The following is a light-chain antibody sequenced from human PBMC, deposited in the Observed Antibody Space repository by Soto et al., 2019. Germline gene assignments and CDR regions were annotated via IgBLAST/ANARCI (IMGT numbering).Light chain of an antibody. CDR2: KDS. CDR3: QSADSSGTWV. Sequence: SSELTQPPSVSVSPGQTARITCSGDALPKQYAYWYQQKPGQAPVLVIYKDSERPSGIPERFSGSSSGTTVTLTISGVQAEDEADYYCQSADSSGTWVFGGGTKVTVL. V-gene: IGLV3-25*03. J-gene: IGLJ3*02. CDR1: ALPKQY.